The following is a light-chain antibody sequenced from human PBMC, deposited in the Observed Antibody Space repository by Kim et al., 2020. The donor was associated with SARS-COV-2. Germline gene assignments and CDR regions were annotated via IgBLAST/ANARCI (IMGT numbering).Light chain of an antibody. Sequence: EIVLTQSPATLSLSPGERATLSCRASQSVSSYLAWYQQQPGQAPRLLIYDASNRATGIPARFSGSGSGTDFTLPTSSLEPEDFAVYYCQQRSNWPSYSLGQGPELEIK. CDR3: QQRSNWPSYS. V-gene: IGKV3-11*01. CDR2: DAS. J-gene: IGKJ2*03. CDR1: QSVSSY.